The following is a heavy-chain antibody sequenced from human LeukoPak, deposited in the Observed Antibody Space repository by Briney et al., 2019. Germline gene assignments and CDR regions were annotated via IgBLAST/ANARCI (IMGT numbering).Heavy chain of an antibody. V-gene: IGHV4-30-2*01. CDR1: SGSISSGAYT. Sequence: PSQTLSLTCAVSSGSISSGAYTWSWIRQPPGKGLEWIGNIYHSGSTYYNPSLKSRVTISIDRSKNQFSLKLNSVTAADTAVYYCARDLYGDYYGMDVWGQGTTVTVSS. CDR3: ARDLYGDYYGMDV. J-gene: IGHJ6*02. CDR2: IYHSGST. D-gene: IGHD4-17*01.